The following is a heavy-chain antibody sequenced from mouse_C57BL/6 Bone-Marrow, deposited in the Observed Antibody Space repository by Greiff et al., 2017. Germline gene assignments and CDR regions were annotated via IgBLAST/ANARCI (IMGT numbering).Heavy chain of an antibody. CDR2: IDPENGDT. D-gene: IGHD3-1*01. J-gene: IGHJ4*01. Sequence: EVKLVESGAELVRPGASVKLSCTASGFNIKDDYMHWVKQRPEQGLEWIGWIDPENGDTEYASKFQGKATITADTSSNTAYLQLSSLTSEDTAVYYCTSGLRYAMDYWGQGTSVTVSS. V-gene: IGHV14-4*01. CDR3: TSGLRYAMDY. CDR1: GFNIKDDY.